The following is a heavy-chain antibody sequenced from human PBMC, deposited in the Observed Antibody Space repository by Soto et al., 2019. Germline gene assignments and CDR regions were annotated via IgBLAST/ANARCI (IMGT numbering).Heavy chain of an antibody. V-gene: IGHV3-23*01. CDR1: GFTFSSYA. Sequence: QPGGSLRLSCAASGFTFSSYAMSWVRQSPGKGLEWVSAISGSGGSTYYADSVKGRFTISRDNSKNTLYLQMNSLRAEDTAVYYCAKAEGITIFGVVTTHFDYWGQGTLVTVSS. CDR3: AKAEGITIFGVVTTHFDY. J-gene: IGHJ4*02. D-gene: IGHD3-3*01. CDR2: ISGSGGST.